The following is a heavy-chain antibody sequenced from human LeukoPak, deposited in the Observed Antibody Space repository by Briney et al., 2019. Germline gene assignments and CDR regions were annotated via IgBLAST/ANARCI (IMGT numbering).Heavy chain of an antibody. V-gene: IGHV5-51*01. J-gene: IGHJ5*02. CDR2: FYPGDSDT. CDR3: ARLITRHAEAGSGDNWFDP. Sequence: GGSLNISFQGSGYRFTNNWIAWVRQMPGKGQECIGIFYPGDSDTRYSPSFQGQVTISADKSINTDCLQWSSLKASDAAIYYCARLITRHAEAGSGDNWFDPWGQGTLVTVSS. D-gene: IGHD6-19*01. CDR1: GYRFTNNW.